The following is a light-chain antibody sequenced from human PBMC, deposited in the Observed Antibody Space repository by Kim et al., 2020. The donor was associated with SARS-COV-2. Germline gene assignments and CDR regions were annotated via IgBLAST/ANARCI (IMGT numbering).Light chain of an antibody. CDR2: YDS. J-gene: IGLJ2*01. CDR3: QVWDNSRVHLV. CDR1: NIVVKR. V-gene: IGLV3-21*04. Sequence: PGKRANIACGGENIVVKRVPLYQQRPGQAPVVVIHYDSDRPSGIPGRFSGSNSGNTATLTITGVEAGDEADYYCQVWDNSRVHLVFGGGTQLTVL.